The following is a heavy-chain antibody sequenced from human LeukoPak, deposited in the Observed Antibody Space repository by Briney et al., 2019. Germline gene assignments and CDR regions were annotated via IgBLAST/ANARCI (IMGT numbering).Heavy chain of an antibody. Sequence: GGSLRLSCAASGFTFSSYAMSWVRQAPGKGLVWVSRINTDGSTTNYADSVKGRFTISRDNAKNTLDLQMNSLRADDTAMYYCVRVGLTTVVPGLHAFDIWGQGTIVSVSS. CDR3: VRVGLTTVVPGLHAFDI. D-gene: IGHD4-23*01. CDR2: INTDGSTT. J-gene: IGHJ3*02. V-gene: IGHV3-74*01. CDR1: GFTFSSYA.